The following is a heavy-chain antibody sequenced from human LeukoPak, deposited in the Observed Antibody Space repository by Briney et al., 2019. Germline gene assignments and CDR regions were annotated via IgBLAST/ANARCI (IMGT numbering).Heavy chain of an antibody. CDR3: AREVITMIPYTLYYFDY. V-gene: IGHV4-4*07. Sequence: PSETLSLTCTVSGGSISSYYWSWIRQPAGKGLEWIGRIYTSGSTNYNPSLKSRVTMSVDTSKNQFSLKLSSVTAADTAVYYCAREVITMIPYTLYYFDYWGQGTLVTVSS. J-gene: IGHJ4*02. CDR1: GGSISSYY. CDR2: IYTSGST. D-gene: IGHD3-22*01.